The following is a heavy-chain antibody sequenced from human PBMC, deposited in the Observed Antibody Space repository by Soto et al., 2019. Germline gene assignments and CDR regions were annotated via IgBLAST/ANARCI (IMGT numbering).Heavy chain of an antibody. CDR3: ARLDYDYVWGSYRPRWFDP. J-gene: IGHJ5*02. D-gene: IGHD3-16*02. CDR2: IYYSGST. V-gene: IGHV4-31*03. CDR1: GGSISSGGYY. Sequence: SETLSLTCTVSGGSISSGGYYWSWIRQHPGKGLEWIGYIYYSGSTYYNPSLKSRVTISVDTSKNQFSLKLSSVTAADTAVYYCARLDYDYVWGSYRPRWFDPWGQGTPVTV.